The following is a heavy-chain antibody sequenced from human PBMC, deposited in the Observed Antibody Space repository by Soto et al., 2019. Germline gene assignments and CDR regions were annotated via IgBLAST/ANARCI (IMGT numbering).Heavy chain of an antibody. CDR3: ARDDNYADNGRDH. CDR2: IVNDGSEQ. J-gene: IGHJ4*02. Sequence: QVQLVESGGGVVRPGRSLRLSCEATGFSFNTHGMHWVRQAPGKGLEWVAVIVNDGSEQAYSDSVKGRFTISRDNSKNTLYLQMNNLRAEDTAVYYCARDDNYADNGRDHWGQGILVTVSS. CDR1: GFSFNTHG. D-gene: IGHD4-17*01. V-gene: IGHV3-33*01.